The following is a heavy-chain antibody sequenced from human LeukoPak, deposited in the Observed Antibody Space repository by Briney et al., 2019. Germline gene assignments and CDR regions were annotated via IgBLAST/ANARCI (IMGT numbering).Heavy chain of an antibody. CDR1: GFTFSDYY. Sequence: GGSLRLSCAASGFTFSDYYMSWIRQAPGKGLEWVSYISSSGSTIYYADSVKGRFTISRDNSKNTLYLQMNSLRAEDTAVYYCAKDRVMVRGVNYYFDYWGQGTLVTVSS. V-gene: IGHV3-11*01. CDR3: AKDRVMVRGVNYYFDY. CDR2: ISSSGSTI. J-gene: IGHJ4*02. D-gene: IGHD3-10*01.